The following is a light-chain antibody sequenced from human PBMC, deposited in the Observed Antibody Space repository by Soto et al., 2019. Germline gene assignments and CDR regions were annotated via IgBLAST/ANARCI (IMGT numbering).Light chain of an antibody. J-gene: IGKJ4*01. CDR1: QSLSSSY. V-gene: IGKV3-20*01. CDR3: QQYGGSPALT. CDR2: GAS. Sequence: EIVLTQSPDTLSFSPVDRVTLSCRASQSLSSSYLAWYQQKPGQAPRLLIYGASSRATGIPDRFSGSGSGTDFTLTISRLEPEDFAMYYCQQYGGSPALTFGGGTKVEIE.